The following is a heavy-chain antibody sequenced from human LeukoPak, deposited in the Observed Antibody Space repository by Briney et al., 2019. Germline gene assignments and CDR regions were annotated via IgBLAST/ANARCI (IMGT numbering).Heavy chain of an antibody. D-gene: IGHD4-23*01. J-gene: IGHJ4*02. CDR2: IIPILGIA. CDR3: ARDPGGGGNSGVYDY. Sequence: SVKVSCKASGGTFSRYAISWVRQAPGQGLEWMGRIIPILGIANYAQKFQGRVTITADKSTSTAYMELSGLRSEDTAVYYCARDPGGGGNSGVYDYWGQGTLVTVSS. V-gene: IGHV1-69*04. CDR1: GGTFSRYA.